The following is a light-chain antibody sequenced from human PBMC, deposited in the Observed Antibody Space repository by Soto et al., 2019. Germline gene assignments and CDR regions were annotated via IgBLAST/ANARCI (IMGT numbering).Light chain of an antibody. CDR3: ATWDDRLNGYV. CDR1: SSDVGAYNY. J-gene: IGLJ1*01. V-gene: IGLV2-14*01. Sequence: QSALTQPASVSGSPGQSITISCTGTSSDVGAYNYISWYQQYPGTAPKIMIYEVSSRPSGVSHRFSGSKSGNTASLTISGLQPEDEADYYCATWDDRLNGYVFGSGTKVTV. CDR2: EVS.